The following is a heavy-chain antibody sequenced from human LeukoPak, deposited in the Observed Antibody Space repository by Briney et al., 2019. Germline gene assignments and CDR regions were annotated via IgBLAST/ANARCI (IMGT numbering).Heavy chain of an antibody. D-gene: IGHD3-22*01. CDR2: INHSGST. CDR1: GGSFSGYY. V-gene: IGHV4-34*01. Sequence: SETLSLTCAVYGGSFSGYYWSWIRQPPGKGLEWIGEINHSGSTNYNPSLKSRVTISVDTSKNQFSLKLSSVTAAGTAVYYCARAVYDSSGPTPVDYWGQGTLVTVSS. J-gene: IGHJ4*02. CDR3: ARAVYDSSGPTPVDY.